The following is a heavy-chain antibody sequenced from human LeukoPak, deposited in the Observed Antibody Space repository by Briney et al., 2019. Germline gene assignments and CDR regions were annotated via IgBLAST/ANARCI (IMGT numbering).Heavy chain of an antibody. J-gene: IGHJ4*02. D-gene: IGHD3-16*01. CDR3: AKDFLYYDLSTHIYYFDY. CDR1: GFTFSGYA. CDR2: ITGSGDAT. Sequence: PGGSLRLSCAASGFTFSGYAMAWVRETPGKGLEWVSAITGSGDATCQQDSVKGRFTISRDDYKNTLYLQMNSLRAEDTALYYCAKDFLYYDLSTHIYYFDYWGKGTLVAVSS. V-gene: IGHV3-23*01.